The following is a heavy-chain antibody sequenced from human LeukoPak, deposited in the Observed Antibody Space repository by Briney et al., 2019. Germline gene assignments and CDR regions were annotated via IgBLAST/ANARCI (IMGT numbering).Heavy chain of an antibody. CDR3: AREGVYCSGTDCFATTVDA. CDR1: GYSISSGDYY. Sequence: SETLSLTCNVSGYSISSGDYYWAWIRQPAGKGLEWIGGVDLGGTTSYNHTIISRVTVSVDPSKNQFSLSLTSVTAADTATYYCAREGVYCSGTDCFATTVDAWGPGALVTVSS. CDR2: VDLGGTT. V-gene: IGHV4-61*02. J-gene: IGHJ5*02. D-gene: IGHD2-2*01.